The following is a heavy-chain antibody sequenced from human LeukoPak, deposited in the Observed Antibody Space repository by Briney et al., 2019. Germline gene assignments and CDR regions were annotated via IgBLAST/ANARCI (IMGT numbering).Heavy chain of an antibody. CDR3: AKDSSMIRGLYDGFDI. D-gene: IGHD3-10*01. V-gene: IGHV3-23*01. CDR1: GFTFSTYA. Sequence: GGSLRLSCSASGFTFSTYAMSWVRQAPGKGLEWVSAISGGLTSTHYAGSVKGRFTISRDNSKNTLYLQTNSLRAEDTAIYYCAKDSSMIRGLYDGFDIWGQGTMVTVSS. J-gene: IGHJ3*02. CDR2: ISGGLTST.